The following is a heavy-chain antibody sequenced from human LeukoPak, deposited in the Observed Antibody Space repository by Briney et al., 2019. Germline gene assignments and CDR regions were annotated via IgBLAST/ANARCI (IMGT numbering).Heavy chain of an antibody. CDR1: EFTFDDYA. J-gene: IGHJ4*02. Sequence: GGSLRLSCAASEFTFDDYAMHWVRQGPGKGLEWVSGISWNGGIIGYADSVKGRFTISRDNSKNTLYLQMNSLRAEDTAVYYCAKDTYSSSSVTLDYWGQGTLVTVSS. D-gene: IGHD6-13*01. CDR3: AKDTYSSSSVTLDY. CDR2: ISWNGGII. V-gene: IGHV3-9*01.